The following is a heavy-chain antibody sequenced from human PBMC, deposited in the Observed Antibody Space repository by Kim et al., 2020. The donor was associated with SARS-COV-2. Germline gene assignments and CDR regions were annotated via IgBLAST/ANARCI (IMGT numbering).Heavy chain of an antibody. CDR2: ST. J-gene: IGHJ4*02. Sequence: STYTADSRKGRFTISRDKSKNTLYLQMSSLRADDTAVYYCAKRTPNYFDYWGQGTLVTVSS. V-gene: IGHV3-23*01. CDR3: AKRTPNYFDY.